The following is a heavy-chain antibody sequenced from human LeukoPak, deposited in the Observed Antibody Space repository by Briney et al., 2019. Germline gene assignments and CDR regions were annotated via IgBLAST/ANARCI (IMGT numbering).Heavy chain of an antibody. D-gene: IGHD6-13*01. J-gene: IGHJ4*02. Sequence: PGGSLRLSCAASGFTFSHFAMSWVRQAPGKGLEWVSAISGSGGSTYYADSVKGRFTISRDNSKNTLYLQMNSLRAEDTAVYYCAKSKQLVNGYWGQGTLVTVSS. CDR2: ISGSGGST. V-gene: IGHV3-23*01. CDR3: AKSKQLVNGY. CDR1: GFTFSHFA.